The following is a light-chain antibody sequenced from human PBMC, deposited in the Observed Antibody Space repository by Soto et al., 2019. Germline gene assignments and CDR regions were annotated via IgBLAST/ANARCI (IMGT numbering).Light chain of an antibody. CDR1: QSISIN. V-gene: IGKV3-15*01. Sequence: EIVMTQSPATLSVSPGERAILSCRASQSISINLAWYQQKPGQAPRLLIYGASTRATGIPARFSGSGSGTDFTLTISRLEPEDFAVYYCQQYGSSGTFGQGTKVDIK. CDR3: QQYGSSGT. CDR2: GAS. J-gene: IGKJ1*01.